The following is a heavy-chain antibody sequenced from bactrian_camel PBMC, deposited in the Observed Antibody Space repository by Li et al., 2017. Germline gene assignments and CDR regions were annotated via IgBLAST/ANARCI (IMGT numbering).Heavy chain of an antibody. CDR1: GYTYSSYC. J-gene: IGHJ4*01. V-gene: IGHV3S6*01. D-gene: IGHD2*01. Sequence: HVQLVESGGGSVQAGGSLRLSCAGSGYTYSSYCMAWFRQVPGSEREGIAGIEDGGSVNYGESVKGRFTISEDKAKHILYLQLSNLQPEDSALYYCAADSQTYCTGGYWPYDGLGFRGQGTQVTVS. CDR3: AADSQTYCTGGYWPYDGLGF. CDR2: IEDGGSV.